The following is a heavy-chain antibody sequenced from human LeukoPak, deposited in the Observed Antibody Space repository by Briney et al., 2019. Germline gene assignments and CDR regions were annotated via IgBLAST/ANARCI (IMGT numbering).Heavy chain of an antibody. CDR1: GLTFSDYW. CDR3: ARVRDLYRDY. V-gene: IGHV3-21*01. D-gene: IGHD2-2*02. Sequence: GGSLRLSCAASGLTFSDYWMNWVRQAPGKGLEWVSSISGGSSYFFYADSVKGRFTISRDNTKNSLYLQMNNLRAEDTAVYYCARVRDLYRDYWGQGTLVTVSS. J-gene: IGHJ4*02. CDR2: ISGGSSYF.